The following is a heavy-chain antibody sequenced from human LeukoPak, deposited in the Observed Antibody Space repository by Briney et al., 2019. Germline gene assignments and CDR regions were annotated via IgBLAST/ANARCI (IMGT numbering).Heavy chain of an antibody. CDR3: ADLDINA. Sequence: PGGSLRLSCAASGFTFSHSWMSWVRQAPGKGLEWVASIITDGSAKYYVDSVKGRFTISRDNAKNLLYLQVNSLRVEDTAVYYCADLDINAWGLGTLVTVSS. V-gene: IGHV3-7*01. CDR1: GFTFSHSW. J-gene: IGHJ5*02. CDR2: IITDGSAK. D-gene: IGHD2-15*01.